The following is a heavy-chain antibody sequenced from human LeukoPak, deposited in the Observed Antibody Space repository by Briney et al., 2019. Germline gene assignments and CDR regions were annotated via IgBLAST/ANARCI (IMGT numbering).Heavy chain of an antibody. V-gene: IGHV3-48*01. CDR1: GFTFSSYN. CDR3: ARAYCSSTSCFG. Sequence: QPGGSLRLSCAASGFTFSSYNMNWVRQAPGKGLEWVSSISYSSRARYYADSVKGRFTISRDNSKDSLYLQMDSLRAEDTAVYYCARAYCSSTSCFGWGQGTLVTVSS. CDR2: ISYSSRAR. D-gene: IGHD2-2*01. J-gene: IGHJ4*02.